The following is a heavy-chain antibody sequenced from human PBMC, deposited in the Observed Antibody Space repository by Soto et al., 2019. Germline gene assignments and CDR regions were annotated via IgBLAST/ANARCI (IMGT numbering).Heavy chain of an antibody. CDR3: ARDTVGATGLGDY. V-gene: IGHV1-69*13. D-gene: IGHD1-26*01. Sequence: SVKVSCKASGGTFSSYAISWVRQAPGQGLEWMGGIIPIFGTANYAQKFQGRVTITADESTSTAYMELSSLRSEDTAVYYCARDTVGATGLGDYWGQGTLVTVSS. CDR1: GGTFSSYA. J-gene: IGHJ4*02. CDR2: IIPIFGTA.